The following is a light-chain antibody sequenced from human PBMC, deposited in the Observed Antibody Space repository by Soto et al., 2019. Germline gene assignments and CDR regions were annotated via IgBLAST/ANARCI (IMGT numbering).Light chain of an antibody. Sequence: DIQLTQSPAFLSASVGDRVTITCRASQGISTYLAWYQQKPGKAPTLLIYAAYTLQSGVPSRFSGSGSGTEFTLTISSLQPEDFATYHCQQLNTYPLTFGQGTKVEIK. CDR1: QGISTY. J-gene: IGKJ1*01. CDR2: AAY. V-gene: IGKV1-9*01. CDR3: QQLNTYPLT.